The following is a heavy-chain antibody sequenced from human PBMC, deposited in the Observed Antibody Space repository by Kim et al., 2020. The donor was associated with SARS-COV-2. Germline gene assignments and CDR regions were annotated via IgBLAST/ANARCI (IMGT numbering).Heavy chain of an antibody. V-gene: IGHV3-11*04. Sequence: NTIYYADSVKGRFTISRDNAKNSLYLQMNSLRAEDTAVYSCATGSGVLDYWGQGTLVTVSS. CDR3: ATGSGVLDY. J-gene: IGHJ4*02. D-gene: IGHD6-19*01. CDR2: NTI.